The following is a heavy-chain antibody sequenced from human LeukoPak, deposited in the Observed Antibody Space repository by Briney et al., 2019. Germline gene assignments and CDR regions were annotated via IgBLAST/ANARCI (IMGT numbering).Heavy chain of an antibody. CDR1: GGSFSNYY. CDR3: ARDSPIYCSGGSCYYD. D-gene: IGHD2-15*01. J-gene: IGHJ4*02. V-gene: IGHV4-34*01. CDR2: INHSGST. Sequence: PSETLSLTCAVYGGSFSNYYWSWIRQPPVKGLEWIGEINHSGSTNYNPSLKSRVTISVDTSKKQFSLKLSSVTAADTAVYYCARDSPIYCSGGSCYYDWGQGTLVTVSS.